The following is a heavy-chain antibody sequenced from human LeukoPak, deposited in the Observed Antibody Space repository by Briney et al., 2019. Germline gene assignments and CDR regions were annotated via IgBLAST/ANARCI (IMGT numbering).Heavy chain of an antibody. J-gene: IGHJ6*02. Sequence: SSETLSLTCAVYGGSFSGYYWSWIRQPPGKGLEWIGEINHSGSTNYNPALKSRVTISVDTSKNQFSLKLSSVTAADTAVYYCARARLVYYYYYGMDVWGQGTTVTVSS. V-gene: IGHV4-34*01. D-gene: IGHD6-19*01. CDR2: INHSGST. CDR1: GGSFSGYY. CDR3: ARARLVYYYYYGMDV.